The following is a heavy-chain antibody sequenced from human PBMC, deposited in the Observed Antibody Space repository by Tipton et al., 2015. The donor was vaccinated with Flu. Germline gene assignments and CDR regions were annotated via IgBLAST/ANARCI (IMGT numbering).Heavy chain of an antibody. CDR1: GGSFSGYY. J-gene: IGHJ4*02. CDR3: AVADGSGSFDY. V-gene: IGHV4-34*01. Sequence: LRLSCAVYGGSFSGYYWSWIRQPPGKGLEWIGEINHSGSTNYNPSLKSRVTISVDTSKNQFSLKLSSVTAADTAVYYCAVADGSGSFDYWGQGTLVTVSS. D-gene: IGHD3-10*01. CDR2: INHSGST.